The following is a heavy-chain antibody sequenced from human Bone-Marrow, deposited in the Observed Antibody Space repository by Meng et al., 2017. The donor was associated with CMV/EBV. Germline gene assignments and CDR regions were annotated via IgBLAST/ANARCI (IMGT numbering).Heavy chain of an antibody. V-gene: IGHV3-48*03. CDR2: ISSSGSTI. Sequence: GGSLRLSCAASGFTFSSYEMNWVRQAPGKGLEWVSYISSSGSTIYYADSVKGRFTISRDNAKNSLYLQMNSLRAEDTAVYYCARGGSGKGYYFDYWGQGTLVTVSS. CDR3: ARGGSGKGYYFDY. J-gene: IGHJ4*02. CDR1: GFTFSSYE. D-gene: IGHD2-15*01.